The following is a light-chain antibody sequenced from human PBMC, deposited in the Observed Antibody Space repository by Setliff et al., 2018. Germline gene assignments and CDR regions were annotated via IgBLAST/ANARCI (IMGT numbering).Light chain of an antibody. CDR2: DVS. V-gene: IGLV2-14*01. J-gene: IGLJ1*01. CDR3: CSYTGTSTPYV. CDR1: GSDVGAYKF. Sequence: QSALTQPASVSGSPGQSIAVSCTGSGSDVGAYKFVSWYQQRPGKAPRLMIYDVSNRPSGVSDRFSGSKSGNTASLTISGLQAEGEADYYCCSYTGTSTPYVFGTGTKGTVL.